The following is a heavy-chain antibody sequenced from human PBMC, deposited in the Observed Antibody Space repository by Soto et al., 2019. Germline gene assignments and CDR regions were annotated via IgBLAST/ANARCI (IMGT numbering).Heavy chain of an antibody. J-gene: IGHJ6*02. V-gene: IGHV1-3*01. Sequence: ASVKVSCKASGYTFTSYAMHWVRQAPGQRLEWMGWINAGNGNTKYSQKFQGRVTIARDTSASTAYMELSSLRSEDTAVYYCARYSSSWYWDYYYYYGMDVWGQGTTVTVS. CDR3: ARYSSSWYWDYYYYYGMDV. CDR2: INAGNGNT. D-gene: IGHD6-13*01. CDR1: GYTFTSYA.